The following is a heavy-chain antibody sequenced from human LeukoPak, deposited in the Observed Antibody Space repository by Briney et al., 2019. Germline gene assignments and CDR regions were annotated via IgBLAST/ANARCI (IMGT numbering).Heavy chain of an antibody. CDR2: MNPNSGNT. CDR1: GYTFTSYD. CDR3: AREAEYQLLYFYYYYGMDV. J-gene: IGHJ6*02. D-gene: IGHD2-2*02. V-gene: IGHV1-8*01. Sequence: ASVKVSCKASGYTFTSYDINWVRQATGQGLEWIGWMNPNSGNTGYAQKFQGRVTMTRNTSISTAYMELSSLRSEDTAVYYCAREAEYQLLYFYYYYGMDVWGQGTTVTVSS.